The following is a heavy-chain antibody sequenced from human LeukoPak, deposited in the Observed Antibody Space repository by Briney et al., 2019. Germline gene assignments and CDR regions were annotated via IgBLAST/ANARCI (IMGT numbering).Heavy chain of an antibody. CDR3: ARSRAVEWPTIFYYFDY. J-gene: IGHJ4*02. CDR1: GGTFSSYA. CDR2: IIPIFGTA. V-gene: IGHV1-69*05. Sequence: ASVKVSCKASGGTFSSYAISWVRQAPGQGLEWMGGIIPIFGTANYAQKFQGRVTITTDESTTTAYMELSSLRSEDTAVYYCARSRAVEWPTIFYYFDYWGQGTLVTVSS. D-gene: IGHD3-9*01.